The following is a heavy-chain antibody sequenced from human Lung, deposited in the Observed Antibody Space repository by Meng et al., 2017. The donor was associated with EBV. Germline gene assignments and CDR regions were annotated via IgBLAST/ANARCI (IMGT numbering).Heavy chain of an antibody. CDR2: ISNDGNNK. CDR1: GFTFRIYA. CDR3: ARGRVRGFFEH. J-gene: IGHJ4*02. V-gene: IGHV3-30-3*01. Sequence: QVQLVESGGGVVQPGRSLRLSCGASGFTFRIYAMHWIRQAPGKGLEWVAVISNDGNNKYYADSVKGRFTISRDDSKNTLSLQMNSLRAEDTAVYYCARGRVRGFFEHWGQGTLVTVSS.